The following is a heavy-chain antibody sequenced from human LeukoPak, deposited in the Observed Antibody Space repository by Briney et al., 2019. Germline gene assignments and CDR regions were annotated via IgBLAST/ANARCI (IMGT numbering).Heavy chain of an antibody. Sequence: GGSLRLSCAASGFTFSSYSMNWVRQAPGKGLEWVSYISSSSTIYYADSVKGRFTISRDNAKNSLYLQMNSLRAEDTAVYYCAREGKRLDWSLLAAGYFDYWGQGTLVTVSS. CDR1: GFTFSSYS. V-gene: IGHV3-48*01. CDR3: AREGKRLDWSLLAAGYFDY. D-gene: IGHD3-9*01. CDR2: ISSSSTI. J-gene: IGHJ4*02.